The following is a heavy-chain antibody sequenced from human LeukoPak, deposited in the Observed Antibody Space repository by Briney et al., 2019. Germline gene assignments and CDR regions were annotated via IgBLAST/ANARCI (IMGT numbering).Heavy chain of an antibody. Sequence: ASGKLSCKASGYTFTSSDINWVRQGAGQGIEWMGGINPNSGRTGYAQKFQGRVTMTANTSISTAYMELSSLRFDDTAVYYCARGRSGLAAAGTYDYWGQGTLITVSS. CDR3: ARGRSGLAAAGTYDY. CDR2: INPNSGRT. CDR1: GYTFTSSD. J-gene: IGHJ4*02. D-gene: IGHD6-13*01. V-gene: IGHV1-8*01.